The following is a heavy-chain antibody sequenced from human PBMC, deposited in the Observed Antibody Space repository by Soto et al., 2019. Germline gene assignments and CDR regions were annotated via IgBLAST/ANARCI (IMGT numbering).Heavy chain of an antibody. V-gene: IGHV3-23*01. Sequence: PGGSLRLSSAASGFTVSSYTIISVRHAPGKGLEWVSAISGSGGSTYYADSVKGRFTISRDNSKNTLYLQMNSLRAEDTAVYYCAKDRGGDPPFYYYYYLDVWGKGTTVTVSS. J-gene: IGHJ6*03. CDR2: ISGSGGST. D-gene: IGHD2-21*02. CDR1: GFTVSSYT. CDR3: AKDRGGDPPFYYYYYLDV.